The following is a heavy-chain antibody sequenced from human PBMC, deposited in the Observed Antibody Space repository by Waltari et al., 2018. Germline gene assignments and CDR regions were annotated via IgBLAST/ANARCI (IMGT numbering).Heavy chain of an antibody. Sequence: QVQLVQSGAEVKKPGSSVKVSCKASGGTFSSYAISWVRQASGQGLEWMGGIIPILGIANYAQKFQGRVTITADESTSTAYMELSSLRSEDTAVYYCARGGGDYGGDAFDIWGQGTMVTVSS. CDR3: ARGGGDYGGDAFDI. D-gene: IGHD2-21*02. CDR2: IIPILGIA. CDR1: GGTFSSYA. V-gene: IGHV1-69*04. J-gene: IGHJ3*02.